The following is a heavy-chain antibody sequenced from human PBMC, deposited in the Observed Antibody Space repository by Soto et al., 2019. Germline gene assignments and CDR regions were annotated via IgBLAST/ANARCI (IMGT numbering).Heavy chain of an antibody. J-gene: IGHJ4*02. CDR1: GCSFSSYG. Sequence: QEKLVESGGGVVQPGRSLRLSCAASGCSFSSYGMQWVRQAPGKGLEWVAVISYDGSNKYYADSVKDRFTISRDNSKKTLYLQMNSLRADDTAVYYCVAGQYFFDYCGQGTLVTVSS. CDR3: VAGQYFFDY. CDR2: ISYDGSNK. D-gene: IGHD6-19*01. V-gene: IGHV3-30*03.